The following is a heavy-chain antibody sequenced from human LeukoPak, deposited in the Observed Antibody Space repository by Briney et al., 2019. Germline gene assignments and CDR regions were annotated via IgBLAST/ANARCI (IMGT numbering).Heavy chain of an antibody. J-gene: IGHJ2*01. D-gene: IGHD3-16*01. CDR2: ISTDGSYK. V-gene: IGHV3-30*04. CDR1: GFTFSSFP. CDR3: ARSLIPGRWYFDL. Sequence: GKSLRLSCAVSGFTFSSFPFHWVRQAPGKGLEWVAAISTDGSYKYHGDSVKGRFTISRDNPMNTLYLQMNGLRPDDTAVYYCARSLIPGRWYFDLWGHGTLVSVSS.